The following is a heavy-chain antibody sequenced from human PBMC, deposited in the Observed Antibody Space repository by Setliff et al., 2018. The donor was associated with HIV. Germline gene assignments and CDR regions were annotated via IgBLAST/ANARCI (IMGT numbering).Heavy chain of an antibody. Sequence: PSETLSLTCVVYGESFSGYYWSWIRQPPGKGLEWIGEINHSGSTNYNPSLKSRVTISLDTSKNQFSLKLSSVTTADTAVYYCARESPHGGDYILTTYYMDVWGKGTTVTVPS. J-gene: IGHJ6*03. V-gene: IGHV4-34*01. D-gene: IGHD4-17*01. CDR1: GESFSGYY. CDR2: INHSGST. CDR3: ARESPHGGDYILTTYYMDV.